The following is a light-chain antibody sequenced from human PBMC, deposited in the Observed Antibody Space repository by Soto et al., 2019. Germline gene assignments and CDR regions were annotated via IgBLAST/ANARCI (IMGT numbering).Light chain of an antibody. CDR3: HQRSDWPLT. V-gene: IGKV3-11*01. CDR1: QSVSTH. CDR2: AAS. J-gene: IGKJ3*01. Sequence: DIVLTQSPATLSLSPGERATLSCLASQSVSTHLAWYQQKPGQAPRLLIYAASKRATGIPARFSGSGSGTDFTLTIARLEPEDFAVYYCHQRSDWPLTFGPGTNVDIK.